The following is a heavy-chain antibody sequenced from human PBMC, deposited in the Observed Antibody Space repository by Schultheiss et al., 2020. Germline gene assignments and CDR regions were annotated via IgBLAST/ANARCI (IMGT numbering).Heavy chain of an antibody. CDR1: GGSFSGYY. Sequence: SQTLSLTCAVYGGSFSGYYWSWIRQPPGKGLEWIGYIYYSGSTYYNPSLKSRVTMSVDTSKNQFSLKLSSVTAADTAVYYCARGSNYYRWFDPWGQGTLVTVSS. CDR2: IYYSGST. J-gene: IGHJ5*02. CDR3: ARGSNYYRWFDP. D-gene: IGHD4-11*01. V-gene: IGHV4-59*08.